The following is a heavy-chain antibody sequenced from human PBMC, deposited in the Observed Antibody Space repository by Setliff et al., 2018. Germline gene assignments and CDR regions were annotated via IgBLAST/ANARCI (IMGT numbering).Heavy chain of an antibody. CDR2: ISPHTGNT. V-gene: IGHV1-18*01. D-gene: IGHD2-8*01. Sequence: ASVKVSCKTSGYTFNDYGITWVRQVPGQGLEWMGWISPHTGNTYYTPKLHGRVTLTTDTSARTAYMELRSLSSDDTAVYYCSRLVRFCTRTACQRLSGGEFWGQGTLVTVSS. J-gene: IGHJ4*02. CDR3: SRLVRFCTRTACQRLSGGEF. CDR1: GYTFNDYG.